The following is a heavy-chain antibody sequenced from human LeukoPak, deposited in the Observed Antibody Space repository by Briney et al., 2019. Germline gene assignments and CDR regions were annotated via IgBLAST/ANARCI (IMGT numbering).Heavy chain of an antibody. CDR1: GFTLSSYA. D-gene: IGHD5-12*01. CDR3: ADGGYTSYFDY. CDR2: ISGSGGST. Sequence: QSGGSLRLSCAASGFTLSSYAMTWVRQAPGKGLEWVSTISGSGGSTYADSVKGRFTISRDNSKNTLYLQMSSLRAEDTAVYYCADGGYTSYFDYWGQGTLVTVSS. J-gene: IGHJ4*02. V-gene: IGHV3-23*01.